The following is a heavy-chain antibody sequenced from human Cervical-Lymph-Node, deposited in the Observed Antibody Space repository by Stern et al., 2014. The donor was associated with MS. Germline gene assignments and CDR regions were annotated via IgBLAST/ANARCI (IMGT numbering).Heavy chain of an antibody. Sequence: QLVQSGPEVKKPGTSVKVSCKASGFTFTSSAVQWVRQARGQRLEWVGLIVVGSGNTNYAQKFHERVTITRDMSTSTAYMELSSLRSEDTAVYYCAAINDYYDSSGYDAFDIWGQGTMVTVSS. D-gene: IGHD3-22*01. CDR3: AAINDYYDSSGYDAFDI. J-gene: IGHJ3*02. V-gene: IGHV1-58*01. CDR2: IVVGSGNT. CDR1: GFTFTSSA.